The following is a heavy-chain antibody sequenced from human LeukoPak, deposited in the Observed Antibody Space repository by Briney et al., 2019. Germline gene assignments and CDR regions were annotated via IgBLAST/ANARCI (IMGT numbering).Heavy chain of an antibody. CDR1: GGSIGSYY. V-gene: IGHV4-59*08. Sequence: PSETLSLTCTVSGGSIGSYYWSWIRQPPGKGLEWIGYIHYSGSTNYNPSLKSRVTISVDTSKNQFSLKLSSVTAADTAVYYCARQAYCSSSSCYPFDYWGQGTLVTVSS. CDR3: ARQAYCSSSSCYPFDY. CDR2: IHYSGST. D-gene: IGHD2-2*01. J-gene: IGHJ4*02.